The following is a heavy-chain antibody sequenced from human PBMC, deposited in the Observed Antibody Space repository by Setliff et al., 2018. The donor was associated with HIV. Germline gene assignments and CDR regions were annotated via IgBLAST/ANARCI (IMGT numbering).Heavy chain of an antibody. J-gene: IGHJ4*02. D-gene: IGHD1-1*01. V-gene: IGHV1-3*04. CDR2: IKTGNGDT. CDR1: GYSLSSHP. CDR3: ARDYPGATY. Sequence: GASVKVSCKTSGYSLSSHPIHWVRQAPGQRPAWMGWIKTGNGDTQYSQKFRDRVTITRDTSADTVYMELISLRSEDSAVYYCARDYPGATYWGQGTLVTVS.